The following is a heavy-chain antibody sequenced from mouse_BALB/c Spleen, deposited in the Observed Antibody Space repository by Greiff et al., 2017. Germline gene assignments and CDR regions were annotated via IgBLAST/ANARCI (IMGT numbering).Heavy chain of an antibody. CDR3: ARDHYYYFDY. V-gene: IGHV5-12-1*01. J-gene: IGHJ2*01. CDR1: GFAFSSYD. D-gene: IGHD1-2*01. Sequence: EVKVVESGGGLVKPGGSLKLSCAASGFAFSSYDMSWVRQTPEKRLEWVAYISSGGGSTYYPDTVKGRFTISRDNAKNTLYLQMSSLKSEDTAMYYCARDHYYYFDYWGQGTTLTVSS. CDR2: ISSGGGST.